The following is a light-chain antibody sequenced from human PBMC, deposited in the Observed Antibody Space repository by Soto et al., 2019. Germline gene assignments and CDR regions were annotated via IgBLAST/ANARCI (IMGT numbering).Light chain of an antibody. CDR2: EDT. V-gene: IGLV2-23*01. CDR1: SSDVGSYNV. CDR3: CSFLGSRTWV. J-gene: IGLJ3*02. Sequence: QSALTQPASVSVSPGQSITISCTAETSSDVGSYNVVSWYQQYPGKAPKLMIYEDTKRPSGVSTRFSGSKSGNTASLTISGLQAEDEADYYCCSFLGSRTWVFGGGTQLTVL.